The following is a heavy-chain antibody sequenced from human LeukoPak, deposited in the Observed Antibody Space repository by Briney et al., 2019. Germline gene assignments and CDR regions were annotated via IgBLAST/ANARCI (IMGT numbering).Heavy chain of an antibody. J-gene: IGHJ4*02. CDR2: ISSSSSYI. D-gene: IGHD2-15*01. V-gene: IGHV3-21*01. Sequence: GGSLRLSCAASGFTFSSYSMNWVRQAPGKGLEWVSSISSSSSYIYYADSVKGRFTISRGNAKNSLYLQMNSLRAEDTAVYYCAGDGQYCSGGSCYSTFDYWGQGTLVTVSS. CDR3: AGDGQYCSGGSCYSTFDY. CDR1: GFTFSSYS.